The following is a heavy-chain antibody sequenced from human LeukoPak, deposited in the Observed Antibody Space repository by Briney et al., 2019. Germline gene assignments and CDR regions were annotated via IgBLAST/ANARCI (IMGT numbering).Heavy chain of an antibody. CDR3: ARGLYSSSWYRFDYYYYYYMDV. CDR2: IYSSGST. CDR1: GGSISSYY. J-gene: IGHJ6*03. Sequence: SETLSLACTVSGGSISSYYWSWIRQPAGKGLEWIGRIYSSGSTDYNPSLKSRVTMSLDTSKNQVSLKLSSVTAADTAVYYCARGLYSSSWYRFDYYYYYYMDVWGKGTTVTVSS. D-gene: IGHD6-13*01. V-gene: IGHV4-4*07.